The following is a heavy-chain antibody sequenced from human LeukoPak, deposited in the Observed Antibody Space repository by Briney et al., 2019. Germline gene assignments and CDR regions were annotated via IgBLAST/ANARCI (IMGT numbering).Heavy chain of an antibody. Sequence: QPGGSLRLSCAASGFTFSSYSMNWVRQAPGKGLEWVSYISSSSSTIYYADSVKGRFTIYRDNAKNSLYLQMNSLRAEDTAVYYCARDRIAAWDYWGQGTLVTVSS. D-gene: IGHD6-13*01. CDR3: ARDRIAAWDY. V-gene: IGHV3-48*01. CDR1: GFTFSSYS. CDR2: ISSSSSTI. J-gene: IGHJ4*02.